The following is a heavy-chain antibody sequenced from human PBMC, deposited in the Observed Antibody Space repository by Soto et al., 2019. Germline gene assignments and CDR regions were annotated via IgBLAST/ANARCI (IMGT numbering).Heavy chain of an antibody. V-gene: IGHV3-11*01. CDR2: ISRSRSTI. CDR3: AVLWTKGDY. J-gene: IGHJ4*02. D-gene: IGHD1-1*01. CDR1: GFTFSDYY. Sequence: GGSLRLSCAASGFTFSDYYMSWIRQAPGKGLECISYISRSRSTIYYADSVKGRSTISRDNAKNSLYLQMNSLRADDTAVYYCAVLWTKGDYWGQGTLVTVSS.